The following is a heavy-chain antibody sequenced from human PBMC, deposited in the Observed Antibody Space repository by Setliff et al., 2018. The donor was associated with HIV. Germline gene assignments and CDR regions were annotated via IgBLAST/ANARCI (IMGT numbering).Heavy chain of an antibody. D-gene: IGHD6-6*01. CDR2: INPSGGST. V-gene: IGHV1-46*01. CDR3: AREYSSSSGGGAFDY. Sequence: ASVKVSCKASGYTFTSYYMHWVRQAPGQGPEWMGIINPSGGSTSYAQKFQGRVTMTRDTSTSTVYMELSSLRSEDTAVYYCAREYSSSSGGGAFDYWGQGTLVTVSS. J-gene: IGHJ4*02. CDR1: GYTFTSYY.